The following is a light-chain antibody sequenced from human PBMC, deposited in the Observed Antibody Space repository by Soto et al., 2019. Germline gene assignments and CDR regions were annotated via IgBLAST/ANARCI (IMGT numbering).Light chain of an antibody. J-gene: IGLJ2*01. V-gene: IGLV2-8*01. CDR2: EVT. Sequence: QSALTQPPSASGSPGQSVTISCTGTGSDIGAYTYVSWYQHHPGTAPKLIIYEVTKRPSGVPDRFSGSKSGNTASLTVSGLQTEDEADYYCSSFAGSRVLVLGGGTKVTVL. CDR1: GSDIGAYTY. CDR3: SSFAGSRVLV.